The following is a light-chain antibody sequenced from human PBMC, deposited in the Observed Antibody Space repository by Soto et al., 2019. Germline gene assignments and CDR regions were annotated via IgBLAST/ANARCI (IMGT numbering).Light chain of an antibody. CDR3: QQTSCFPYT. J-gene: IGKJ2*01. Sequence: DIQMTQSPSSLSASVGDRVTITCRASQSVSTFLNWYQQKPGRAPNLLISETSTLHSGVPSRFSGSGSETDFPLTISSLQPDDFATYYCQQTSCFPYTFGLGTRLEIK. CDR2: ETS. V-gene: IGKV1-39*01. CDR1: QSVSTF.